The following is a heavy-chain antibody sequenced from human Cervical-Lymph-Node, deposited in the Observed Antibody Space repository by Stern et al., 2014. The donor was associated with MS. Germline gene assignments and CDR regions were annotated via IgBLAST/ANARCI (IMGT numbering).Heavy chain of an antibody. CDR3: ARGGGDNWFDP. D-gene: IGHD3-16*01. Sequence: QVQLMQSGAEVKKPGSSVKVSCKASGGISWVRQAPGQGLEWMGGVIPFVGTSNYAQKFQGRVPITADTATNTAYLELNSRRVDDTAVYYCARGGGDNWFDPWGQGTLVTVSS. CDR2: VIPFVGTS. V-gene: IGHV1-69*06. J-gene: IGHJ5*02. CDR1: GG.